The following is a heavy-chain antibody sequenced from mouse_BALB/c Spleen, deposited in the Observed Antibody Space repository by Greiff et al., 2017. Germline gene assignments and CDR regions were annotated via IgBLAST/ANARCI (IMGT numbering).Heavy chain of an antibody. Sequence: DVKLVESGPSLVKPSQTLSLTCSVTGDSITSGYWNWIRKFPGNKLEYMGYISYSGSTYYNPSLKSRISITRDTSKNQYYLQLNSVTTEDTATYYCAVGSLLLRAMDYWGQGTSVTVSS. J-gene: IGHJ4*01. CDR3: AVGSLLLRAMDY. CDR1: GDSITSGY. V-gene: IGHV3-8*02. D-gene: IGHD1-1*01. CDR2: ISYSGST.